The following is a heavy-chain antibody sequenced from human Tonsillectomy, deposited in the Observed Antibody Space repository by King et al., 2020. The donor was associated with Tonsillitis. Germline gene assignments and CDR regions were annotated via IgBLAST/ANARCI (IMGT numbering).Heavy chain of an antibody. CDR2: MSYDGGNK. J-gene: IGHJ6*02. V-gene: IGHV3-30*18. CDR1: GFTFSSYG. Sequence: VQLVESGGGVVQPGRSLRLSCAASGFTFSSYGIHWVRQAPGKGLEWVAVMSYDGGNKNYADSVKDRFTISRDNSKNTLYLQMNSLRAEDTAVYYCAEDNVPAALFYYYGMDVWGQGTTVTVSS. D-gene: IGHD2-2*01. CDR3: AEDNVPAALFYYYGMDV.